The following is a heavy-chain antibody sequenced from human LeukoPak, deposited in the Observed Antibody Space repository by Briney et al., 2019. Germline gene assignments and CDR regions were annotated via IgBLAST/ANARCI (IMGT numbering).Heavy chain of an antibody. V-gene: IGHV4-61*02. CDR3: ASTRDIVVVVAATEFDY. J-gene: IGHJ4*02. CDR1: GGSISSGSYY. CDR2: IYTSGGT. D-gene: IGHD2-15*01. Sequence: PSETLSLTCTVSGGSISSGSYYWSWIRQPAGKGLEWIVRIYTSGGTNYNPSLKSRVTISVDTSKNQFSLKLSSVTAADTAVYYCASTRDIVVVVAATEFDYWGQGTLVTVSS.